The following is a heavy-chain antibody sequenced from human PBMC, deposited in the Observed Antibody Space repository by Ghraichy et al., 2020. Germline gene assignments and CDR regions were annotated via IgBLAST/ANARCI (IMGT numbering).Heavy chain of an antibody. CDR2: IKQDGSEK. CDR1: GFTFSSHW. CDR3: ARDQGAYGDSPDY. D-gene: IGHD4-17*01. J-gene: IGHJ4*02. Sequence: GGSLRLSCAASGFTFSSHWMTWVRQAPGKGLEWVANIKQDGSEKYHVDSVKDRFTISRDNAENSLYLQMNSLRAEDTAVYYCARDQGAYGDSPDYWGQGTLVPVSS. V-gene: IGHV3-7*01.